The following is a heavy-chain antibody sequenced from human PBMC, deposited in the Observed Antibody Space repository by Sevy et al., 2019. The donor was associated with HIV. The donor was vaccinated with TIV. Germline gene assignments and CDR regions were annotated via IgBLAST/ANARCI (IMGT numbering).Heavy chain of an antibody. CDR1: GFTFSSYA. Sequence: GESLKISCAASGFTFSSYAMHWVRQAPGKGLEWVAVISYDGSNKYYADSVKGRFTISRDNSKNTLYLQMNSLRAEDTAVYYCASDTADIVVVPAASIDYWGQRTLVTVSS. D-gene: IGHD2-2*01. J-gene: IGHJ4*02. V-gene: IGHV3-30*04. CDR3: ASDTADIVVVPAASIDY. CDR2: ISYDGSNK.